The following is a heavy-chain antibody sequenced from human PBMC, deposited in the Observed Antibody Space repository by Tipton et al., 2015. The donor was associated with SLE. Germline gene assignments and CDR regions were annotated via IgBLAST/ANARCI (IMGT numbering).Heavy chain of an antibody. V-gene: IGHV3-13*01. D-gene: IGHD6-19*01. CDR3: ARGDRTSSGWGAFDI. CDR2: IGNAGDK. J-gene: IGHJ3*02. Sequence: SLRLSCAASGFTFSSYDMHWVRQATGKGLEWVSAIGNAGDKYYPGSVKGRFTISRENAKNSLYLQMNSLRAGDTAVYYCARGDRTSSGWGAFDIWGQGTMVTVSS. CDR1: GFTFSSYD.